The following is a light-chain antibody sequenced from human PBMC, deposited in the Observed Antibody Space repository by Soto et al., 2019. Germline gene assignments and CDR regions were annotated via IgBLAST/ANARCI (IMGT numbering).Light chain of an antibody. CDR3: KQRNSYLIT. Sequence: DNQFTQSSSFLSASVGDRVTITCRASQGTSSYLAWYQQKPGKAPNLLIHTASTLQSGVPSRFSGSGSGTEFTLTISSLQPEDCATYYCKQRNSYLITFGQVTLLEI. V-gene: IGKV1-9*01. CDR1: QGTSSY. J-gene: IGKJ5*01. CDR2: TAS.